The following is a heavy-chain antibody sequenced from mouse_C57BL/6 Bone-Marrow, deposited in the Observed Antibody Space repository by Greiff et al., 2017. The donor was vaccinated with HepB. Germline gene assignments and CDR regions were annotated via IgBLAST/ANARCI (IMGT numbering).Heavy chain of an antibody. Sequence: DVQLQESGGDLVKPGGSLKLSCAASGFTFSSYGMSWVRQTPDKRLEWVATISSGGSYTYYPDSVKGRFTISRDNAKNTLYLQMSSLKSEDTAMYDCARQRRGAWFAYWGQGTLVTVSA. V-gene: IGHV5-6*01. CDR1: GFTFSSYG. CDR2: ISSGGSYT. J-gene: IGHJ3*01. CDR3: ARQRRGAWFAY.